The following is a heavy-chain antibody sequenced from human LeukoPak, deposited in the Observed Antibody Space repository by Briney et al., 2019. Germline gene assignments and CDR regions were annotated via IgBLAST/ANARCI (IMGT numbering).Heavy chain of an antibody. D-gene: IGHD6-19*01. CDR1: GFTSTSFG. CDR2: IRYDGSNK. J-gene: IGHJ3*02. CDR3: AKGAVARGPSAFDI. Sequence: PGGSLRLSCAASGFTSTSFGMHWVRQAPGKGLEWVAFIRYDGSNKYYADSVKGRFTISRDNSKNTLYLQMNSLRAEDTAVYYCAKGAVARGPSAFDIWGQGTMVTVSS. V-gene: IGHV3-30*02.